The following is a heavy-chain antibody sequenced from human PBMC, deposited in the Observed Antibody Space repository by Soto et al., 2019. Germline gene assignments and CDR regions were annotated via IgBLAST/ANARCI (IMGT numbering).Heavy chain of an antibody. J-gene: IGHJ6*02. Sequence: PSETLSLTCTVCGGSISSYYWSWIRQPPGKGLEWIGYIYYSGSTNYNPSLKSRVTISVDTSKNQFSLKLSSVTAADTAVYYCARAGRWLQLFSYYYGMDVWGQGTTVTVSS. CDR3: ARAGRWLQLFSYYYGMDV. V-gene: IGHV4-59*01. CDR1: GGSISSYY. D-gene: IGHD5-12*01. CDR2: IYYSGST.